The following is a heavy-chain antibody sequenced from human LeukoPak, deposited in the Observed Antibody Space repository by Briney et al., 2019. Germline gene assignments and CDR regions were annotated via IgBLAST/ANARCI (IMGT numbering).Heavy chain of an antibody. Sequence: PGGSLRLSCAASASGVAFTSQSMNWVRQAPGKGLEWISYIHSSGDYIFYADSVKGRFTVSRDNARNSLYLQMNSLRAEDMAIYYCAREYNSRATFDYWGQGTLVTVSS. J-gene: IGHJ4*02. CDR1: ASGVAFTSQS. V-gene: IGHV3-21*05. CDR3: AREYNSRATFDY. CDR2: IHSSGDYI. D-gene: IGHD1-20*01.